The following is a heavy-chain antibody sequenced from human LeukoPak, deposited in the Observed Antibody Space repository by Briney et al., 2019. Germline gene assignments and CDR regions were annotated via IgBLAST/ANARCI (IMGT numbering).Heavy chain of an antibody. CDR2: IYYSGST. V-gene: IGHV4-59*01. J-gene: IGHJ4*02. CDR3: ARGILAVADDY. Sequence: SSETLSLTCTVSGGSISSYYWSCIRQPPGKGLEWIGYIYYSGSTNYNPSLKSRVTISVNTSKNQFSLKLSSVTAADTAVYYCARGILAVADDYWGQGTLVTVSS. CDR1: GGSISSYY. D-gene: IGHD6-19*01.